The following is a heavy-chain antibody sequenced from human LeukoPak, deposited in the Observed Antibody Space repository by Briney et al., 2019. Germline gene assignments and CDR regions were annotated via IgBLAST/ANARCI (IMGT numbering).Heavy chain of an antibody. CDR3: VRARDMAFDL. J-gene: IGHJ3*01. CDR2: IHNSGS. D-gene: IGHD2-21*02. Sequence: SETLSLTCTVSGGSISSYYWSWIRQSPGKGLEWIGNIHNSGSIYNPSLKSRITISQDTSKNQVSLKLTAVTAADTALYYCVRARDMAFDLWGQGTMVTVSA. CDR1: GGSISSYY. V-gene: IGHV4-59*01.